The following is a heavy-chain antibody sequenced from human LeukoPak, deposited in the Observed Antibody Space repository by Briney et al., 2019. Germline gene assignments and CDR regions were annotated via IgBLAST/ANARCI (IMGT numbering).Heavy chain of an antibody. CDR3: ARGRWGGNAFDI. CDR2: INHSGST. D-gene: IGHD3-10*01. J-gene: IGHJ3*02. Sequence: SETLSLTCAVYGGSFIGYYWSWIRQSPGKGLEWIGEINHSGSTNYNASLKSRVTISADTSKNHFSLKVSSVTAADTALYYCARGRWGGNAFDIWGQGTMVTVSS. CDR1: GGSFIGYY. V-gene: IGHV4-34*01.